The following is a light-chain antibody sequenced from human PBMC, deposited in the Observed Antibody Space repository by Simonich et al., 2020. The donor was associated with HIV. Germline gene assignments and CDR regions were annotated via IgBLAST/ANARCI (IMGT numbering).Light chain of an antibody. CDR2: DVT. CDR3: SSYTSSTSLV. Sequence: QSALTQPASVSGSPGQSITISCTGTSSDVGAYNYVSWYQQHPGKTPKLIIYDVTHRPSGISNRFSGSKSGTTASLTISGLQAEDEADYYCSSYTSSTSLVFGGGTKVTVL. J-gene: IGLJ2*01. V-gene: IGLV2-14*03. CDR1: SSDVGAYNY.